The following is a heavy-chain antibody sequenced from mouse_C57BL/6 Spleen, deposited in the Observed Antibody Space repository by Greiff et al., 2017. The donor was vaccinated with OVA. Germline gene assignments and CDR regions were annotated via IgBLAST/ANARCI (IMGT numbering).Heavy chain of an antibody. CDR2: ISYAGSN. Sequence: EVQLQQSGPGLVKPSQSLSLTCSVTGYSITSGYYWNWIRQSPGNKLELMGYISYAGSNKYNPSIQNRISITRYTSKNQFFLKLNSVTTEDTATYNCAYGSSPFAYWGQGTLVTVSA. D-gene: IGHD1-1*01. CDR3: AYGSSPFAY. V-gene: IGHV3-6*01. J-gene: IGHJ3*01. CDR1: GYSITSGYY.